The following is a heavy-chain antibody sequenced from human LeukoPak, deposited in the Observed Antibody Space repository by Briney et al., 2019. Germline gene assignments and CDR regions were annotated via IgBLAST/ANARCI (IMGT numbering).Heavy chain of an antibody. CDR2: IYYSGST. CDR3: ARDIYYCSGGSCYYFDY. J-gene: IGHJ4*02. V-gene: IGHV4-39*07. Sequence: PSETLSLTCTVSGGSISSSSYYWGWIRQPPGKGLEWIGSIYYSGSTYYNPSLKSRVTISVDTSKNQFSLKLSSVTAADTAVYYCARDIYYCSGGSCYYFDYWGQGTLVTVSS. CDR1: GGSISSSSYY. D-gene: IGHD2-15*01.